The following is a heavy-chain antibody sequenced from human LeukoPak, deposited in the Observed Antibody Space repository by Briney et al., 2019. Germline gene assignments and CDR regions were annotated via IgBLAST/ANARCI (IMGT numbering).Heavy chain of an antibody. CDR3: ARERVGELAFDY. V-gene: IGHV4-38-2*02. Sequence: SETLSLTCTVSGYSISSGYYWGWIRQPAGKGLEWVGRIYHSGSTYYNPSLKSRVTISVDTSKNQFSLKLSSVTAADTAVYYCARERVGELAFDYWGQGTLVTVSS. CDR2: IYHSGST. CDR1: GYSISSGYY. J-gene: IGHJ4*02. D-gene: IGHD3-10*01.